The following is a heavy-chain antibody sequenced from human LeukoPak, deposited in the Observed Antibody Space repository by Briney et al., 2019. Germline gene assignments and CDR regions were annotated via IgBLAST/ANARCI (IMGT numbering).Heavy chain of an antibody. V-gene: IGHV3-23*01. CDR3: ARGSTYYDSSGQVPFDY. J-gene: IGHJ4*02. Sequence: GGSLRLSCAASGFTFSSSAMSWVRQVPGKGLEWVSGISASGGSTNYADSVRGRFTISRDNSKNTLYVQMNSLRAEDTAVYYCARGSTYYDSSGQVPFDYWGQGTLVTVSS. CDR2: ISASGGST. CDR1: GFTFSSSA. D-gene: IGHD3-22*01.